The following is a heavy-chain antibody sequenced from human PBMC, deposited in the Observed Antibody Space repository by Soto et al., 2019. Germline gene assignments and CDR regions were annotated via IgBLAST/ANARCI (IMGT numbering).Heavy chain of an antibody. D-gene: IGHD6-19*01. CDR1: GGSITRNNHY. Sequence: QLQLQESGPGLVKPSETLSLTCIVSGGSITRNNHYWGWIRQSPGKGLEWIGSILYSGSTNYNPSLKTRVSLSGETTKNQRSRKMISVTAADTALYYSARLGSSGWYQGSYFDYWGQGTLVTVSS. CDR2: ILYSGST. V-gene: IGHV4-39*01. CDR3: ARLGSSGWYQGSYFDY. J-gene: IGHJ4*02.